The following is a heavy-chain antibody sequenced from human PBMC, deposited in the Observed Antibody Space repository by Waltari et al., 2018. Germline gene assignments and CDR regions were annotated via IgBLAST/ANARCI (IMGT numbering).Heavy chain of an antibody. CDR3: TRDLASTYGDALDY. J-gene: IGHJ4*02. V-gene: IGHV3-49*04. D-gene: IGHD4-17*01. Sequence: LIESGGGLVQPGRSLRLSCRVSGFTFRDLCMSWVRQAPGKGLEWVGFIRNRVYGGTTEYAASVRGRFSISRDDSKGIVYLQMNSLKTEDTAVYYCTRDLASTYGDALDYWGQGVLVTVSS. CDR1: GFTFRDLC. CDR2: IRNRVYGGTT.